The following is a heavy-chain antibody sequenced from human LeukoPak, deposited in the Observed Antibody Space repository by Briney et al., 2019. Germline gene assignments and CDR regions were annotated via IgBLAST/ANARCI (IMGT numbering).Heavy chain of an antibody. D-gene: IGHD5-12*01. CDR3: ARDQLAYSGYDTLFDY. Sequence: GRSLRLACAASGFTFNSYAIHWVRQAPGKGLEWVAVISYDGSNKYYADSVKGRFTISRDNSKNILYLQLNSLRPGDTAVYYCARDQLAYSGYDTLFDYWGQGTLVTVSS. CDR2: ISYDGSNK. V-gene: IGHV3-30*04. J-gene: IGHJ4*02. CDR1: GFTFNSYA.